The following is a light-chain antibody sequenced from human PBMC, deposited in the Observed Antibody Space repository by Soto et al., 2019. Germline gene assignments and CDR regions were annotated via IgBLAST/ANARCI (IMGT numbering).Light chain of an antibody. CDR1: QSVSSN. V-gene: IGKV3-15*01. CDR3: QQYNNWPQT. CDR2: GAY. J-gene: IGKJ1*01. Sequence: EIVMTQSPATLSVSPGERATLSCRASQSVSSNLAWYQQKPGQAHRLLIYGAYTRATGIPARFSGSGSGTEFTLTIRSLQSEDFAVYYCQQYNNWPQTFGQGTKVDIK.